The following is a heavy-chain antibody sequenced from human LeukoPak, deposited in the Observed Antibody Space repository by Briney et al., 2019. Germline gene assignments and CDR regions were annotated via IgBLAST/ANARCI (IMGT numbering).Heavy chain of an antibody. J-gene: IGHJ4*02. Sequence: SQTLSLTCTVSGGSISSGDYYWSWIRQPPGKGLEWIGYIYYSGSTYYNPSLKSRVTISVDTSKNQFSLKLSSVTAADTAVYCCARYRGYYYDSSGYRYDFACWGQGTLVTVSS. CDR3: ARYRGYYYDSSGYRYDFAC. V-gene: IGHV4-30-4*01. CDR2: IYYSGST. CDR1: GGSISSGDYY. D-gene: IGHD3-22*01.